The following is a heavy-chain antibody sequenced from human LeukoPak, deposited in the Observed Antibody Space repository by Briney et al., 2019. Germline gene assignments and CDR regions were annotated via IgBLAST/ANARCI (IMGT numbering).Heavy chain of an antibody. Sequence: PGGSLKLSCAASGFSFSGSAMHWVRQASGKGLEWVGHIRSKSNSYATAYGASVKGRFTISRDESKNTAYLQMNSLKTEDTAVYYCTRQEEPTALIDHWGQGTLVTVSS. J-gene: IGHJ4*02. CDR2: IRSKSNSYAT. D-gene: IGHD5-18*01. CDR3: TRQEEPTALIDH. CDR1: GFSFSGSA. V-gene: IGHV3-73*01.